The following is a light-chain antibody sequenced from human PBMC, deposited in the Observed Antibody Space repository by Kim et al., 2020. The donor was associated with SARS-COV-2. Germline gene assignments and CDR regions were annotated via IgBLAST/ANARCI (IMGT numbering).Light chain of an antibody. V-gene: IGLV2-8*01. Sequence: VTSPYTGTSSAVGGYNYISWDQQNPGKAPKLMIYEVSKRPSGVPDRFSGSKSGNTASLTVSGLQAEDEADYYCSSYAGSNNFGVFGGGTQLTVL. CDR3: SSYAGSNNFGV. CDR1: SSAVGGYNY. J-gene: IGLJ2*01. CDR2: EVS.